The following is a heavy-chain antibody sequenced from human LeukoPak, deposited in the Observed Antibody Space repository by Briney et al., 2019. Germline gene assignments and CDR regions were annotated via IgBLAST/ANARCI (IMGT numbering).Heavy chain of an antibody. D-gene: IGHD3-22*01. CDR1: GFTFSSYA. V-gene: IGHV3-23*01. Sequence: GGSLRLSCAASGFTFSSYAMSWVHQAPGKGLEWVSAISGSGGSTYYADSVKGRFTISRDNSKNTLYLQMNSLRAEDTAVYYCAKIAHEGNTRYYDSSGYSYFDYWGQGTLVTVSS. CDR3: AKIAHEGNTRYYDSSGYSYFDY. CDR2: ISGSGGST. J-gene: IGHJ4*02.